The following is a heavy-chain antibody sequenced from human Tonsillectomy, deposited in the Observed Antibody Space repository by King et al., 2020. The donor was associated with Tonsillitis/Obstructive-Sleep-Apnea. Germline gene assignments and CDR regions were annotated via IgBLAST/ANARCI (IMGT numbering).Heavy chain of an antibody. CDR3: AKDISATSYDMDV. V-gene: IGHV3-9*01. D-gene: IGHD5-12*01. CDR2: ISWNSGSI. J-gene: IGHJ6*03. Sequence: VQLVESGGGLVQPGRSLRLSCAASGFTFDDFAMHWVRQAPGKGLEWVSGISWNSGSIDYADSVKGRFTTSRDNAKNSLYLQMNSLRAEDTALYYCAKDISATSYDMDVWGKGTTVIVSS. CDR1: GFTFDDFA.